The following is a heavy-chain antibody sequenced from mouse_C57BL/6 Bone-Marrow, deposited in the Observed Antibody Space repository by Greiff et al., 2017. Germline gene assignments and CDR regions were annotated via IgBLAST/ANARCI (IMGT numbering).Heavy chain of an antibody. V-gene: IGHV1-85*01. CDR2: IYPRDGST. J-gene: IGHJ1*03. CDR1: GYTFTSYD. Sequence: QVQLKESGPELVKPGASVKLSCKASGYTFTSYDIHWVKQRPGQGLEWIGWIYPRDGSTKYNEKFKGKATLTVDPSSSTAYMELHSLTSEDYVVYFWARDYGRIYWYFDVWGTGTTVTVSS. D-gene: IGHD1-1*01. CDR3: ARDYGRIYWYFDV.